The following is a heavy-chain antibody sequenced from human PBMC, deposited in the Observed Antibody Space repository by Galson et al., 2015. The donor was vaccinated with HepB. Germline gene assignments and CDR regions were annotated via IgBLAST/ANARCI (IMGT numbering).Heavy chain of an antibody. CDR3: ARGLDYGRYSYDLGNGFDI. J-gene: IGHJ3*02. V-gene: IGHV4-61*02. D-gene: IGHD4/OR15-4a*01. CDR2: IHTGGST. Sequence: TLSLTCTVSGASFSSGNSYWRWIRQPAGKGLEWIGRIHTGGSTSYNPSLQSRVTMPVDTSKNHFSLKLSSVTAADTAAYYCARGLDYGRYSYDLGNGFDICGQGTIVTVAS. CDR1: GASFSSGNSY.